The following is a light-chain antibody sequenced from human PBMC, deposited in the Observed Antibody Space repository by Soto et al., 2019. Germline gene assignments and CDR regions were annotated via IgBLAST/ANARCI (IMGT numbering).Light chain of an antibody. CDR2: VVT. V-gene: IGLV2-23*02. J-gene: IGLJ3*02. Sequence: QSALTQTASVSGSPGQSITISCTGTSSDVGSYNLVSWYLQHPGKAPKLMIYVVTKRPSGVSNRFSGSKSGNTASLTISGLQAEAVAAYYFCSDAGSSLVFGGGTKLTV. CDR3: CSDAGSSLV. CDR1: SSDVGSYNL.